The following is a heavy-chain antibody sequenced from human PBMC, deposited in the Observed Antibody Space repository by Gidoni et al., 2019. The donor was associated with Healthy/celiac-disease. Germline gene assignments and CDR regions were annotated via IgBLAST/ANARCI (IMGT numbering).Heavy chain of an antibody. V-gene: IGHV5-51*01. CDR2: IYPGDSDT. D-gene: IGHD6-19*01. Sequence: VQLVQSAAEVKKPGESLKISCKVSGYSFTSYWIGWVLQMPGKVLEWMGIIYPGDSDTIYSPSFQGQVTISADKSISTDYQKWSSMKASDTAMYYCARQGGWYEDWYFDLWGRGTLVTVSS. J-gene: IGHJ2*01. CDR1: GYSFTSYW. CDR3: ARQGGWYEDWYFDL.